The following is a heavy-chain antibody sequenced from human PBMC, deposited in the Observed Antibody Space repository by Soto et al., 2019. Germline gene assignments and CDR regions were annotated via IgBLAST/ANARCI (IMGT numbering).Heavy chain of an antibody. CDR1: GFTFSSYG. CDR2: ISYDGSNK. Sequence: QVQLVESGGGVVQPGRSLRLSCAASGFTFSSYGMHWVRQAPGKGLEWVAVISYDGSNKYYADSVKGRFTISRDNSKNTLYLQMNSLRAEDTAVYYCKAGATGDDYWGQGTLVTVSS. V-gene: IGHV3-30*03. CDR3: KAGATGDDY. D-gene: IGHD1-26*01. J-gene: IGHJ4*02.